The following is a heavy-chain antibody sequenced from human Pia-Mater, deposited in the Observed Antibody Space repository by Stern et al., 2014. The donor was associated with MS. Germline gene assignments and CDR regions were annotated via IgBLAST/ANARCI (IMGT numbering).Heavy chain of an antibody. D-gene: IGHD3-16*01. CDR3: TSVNQESSYDYVWGSYAXXDY. CDR1: GFTFSGSA. V-gene: IGHV3-73*01. J-gene: IGHJ4*02. Sequence: VQLVQSGGGLVQPGGSLKLSCAASGFTFSGSAMHWVRQASGKGLEWVGRIRSKANSYATAYAASVKGRFTISRDDSKNTAYLQMNSLKTEDTAVYYCTSVNQESSYDYVWGSYAXXDYWGQGTLVTVSS. CDR2: IRSKANSYAT.